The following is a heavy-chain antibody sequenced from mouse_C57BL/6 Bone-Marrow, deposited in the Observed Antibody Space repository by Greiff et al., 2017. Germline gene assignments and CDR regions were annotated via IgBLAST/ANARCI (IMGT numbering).Heavy chain of an antibody. J-gene: IGHJ3*01. CDR2: ISYDGSN. V-gene: IGHV3-6*01. Sequence: VQLKESGPGLVKPSQSLSLTCSVTGYSITSGYYWNWIRQFPGNKLEWMGYISYDGSNNYNPSLKNRISITRDTSKNQFFLKLNSVTTEDTATYYCARGGPRVAYWGQGTLVTVSA. CDR1: GYSITSGYY. D-gene: IGHD3-3*01. CDR3: ARGGPRVAY.